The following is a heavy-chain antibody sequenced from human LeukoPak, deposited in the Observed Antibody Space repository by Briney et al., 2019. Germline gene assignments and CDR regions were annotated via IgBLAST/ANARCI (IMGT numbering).Heavy chain of an antibody. CDR3: ARERSTSSRNWFDP. V-gene: IGHV3-11*01. Sequence: GGSLRLSCAASGLTFSDYYMSWIRQAPGKGLEWVSYISSSGSTIYYADSVKGRFTISRDNATNSLYLQMNSLRAEDTAVYYCARERSTSSRNWFDPWGQGTLVTVSS. CDR1: GLTFSDYY. J-gene: IGHJ5*02. CDR2: ISSSGSTI. D-gene: IGHD2-2*01.